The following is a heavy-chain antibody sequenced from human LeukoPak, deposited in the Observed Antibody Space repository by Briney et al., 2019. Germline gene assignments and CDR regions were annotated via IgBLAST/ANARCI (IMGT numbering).Heavy chain of an antibody. CDR1: GYSFTSYA. CDR3: ARRLYGDKLPYDY. D-gene: IGHD4-17*01. J-gene: IGHJ4*02. V-gene: IGHV1-3*04. CDR2: INTGNGNT. Sequence: GASVKVSCKASGYSFTSYAIHWVRQAPGQSLEWMGWINTGNGNTEYSQKFQGRVTISRDTSASTAYMELSSLRSEDTAVYYCARRLYGDKLPYDYWGQGTLVIVSS.